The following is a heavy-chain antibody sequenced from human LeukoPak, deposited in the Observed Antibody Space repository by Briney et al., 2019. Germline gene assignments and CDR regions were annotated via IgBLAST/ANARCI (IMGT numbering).Heavy chain of an antibody. Sequence: GGSLRLSCAASGFTFSSYSMNWVRQAPGKGLEWVSYISSSSSTIYYADSVKGRSTISRDNAKNSLYLQMNSLRAEDTAVYYCARYDYYYYMDVWGKGTTVTVSS. CDR3: ARYDYYYYMDV. J-gene: IGHJ6*03. V-gene: IGHV3-48*01. CDR2: ISSSSSTI. CDR1: GFTFSSYS.